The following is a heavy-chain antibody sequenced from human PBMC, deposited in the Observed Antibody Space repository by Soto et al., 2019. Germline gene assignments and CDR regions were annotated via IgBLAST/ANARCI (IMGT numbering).Heavy chain of an antibody. CDR2: ITDSSSTI. Sequence: EAQLVESGGGLVQPGGSLRLSCAASGFTFSSSSMNWVRQAPGKGLEWVSFITDSSSTIYYADSVEGRFTVSRDNAKNSLYLQMNSLRDEDTAVYYCARGGYSHGYDWFDPWGQGTLVTVSS. CDR3: ARGGYSHGYDWFDP. CDR1: GFTFSSSS. V-gene: IGHV3-48*02. D-gene: IGHD5-18*01. J-gene: IGHJ5*02.